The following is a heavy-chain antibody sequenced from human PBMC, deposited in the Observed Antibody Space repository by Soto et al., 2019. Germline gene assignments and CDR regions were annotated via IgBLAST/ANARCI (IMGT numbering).Heavy chain of an antibody. V-gene: IGHV4-31*03. D-gene: IGHD2-15*01. Sequence: QVQLQESGPGLVKPSQTLSLTCTVSGGSISSGGYYWSWIRQHPGKGLEWIGYIYYSGSTYYNPSLKSRVTISVDTSKNQFSLKLSSVTAADRAVYYCGRYCSGGSCRNFDYWGQGTLVTVSS. CDR3: GRYCSGGSCRNFDY. J-gene: IGHJ4*02. CDR2: IYYSGST. CDR1: GGSISSGGYY.